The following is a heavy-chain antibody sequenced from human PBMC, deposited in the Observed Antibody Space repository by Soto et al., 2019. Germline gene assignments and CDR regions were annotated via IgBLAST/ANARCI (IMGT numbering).Heavy chain of an antibody. Sequence: EVQLLESGGGLVQPGGSLRLSCGASGFTFSSYAMSWVRQAPGKGLEWVSAISGSGGSTYYADSVKGRFTISSDNSNTTLYLKMNSLRAEDTAIYYCAKEGTDMVVVVAAIRNAFDIWGQGTMVTVSS. V-gene: IGHV3-23*01. CDR3: AKEGTDMVVVVAAIRNAFDI. J-gene: IGHJ3*02. D-gene: IGHD2-15*01. CDR2: ISGSGGST. CDR1: GFTFSSYA.